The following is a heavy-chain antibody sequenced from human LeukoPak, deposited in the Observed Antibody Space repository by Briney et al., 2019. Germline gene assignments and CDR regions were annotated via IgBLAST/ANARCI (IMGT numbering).Heavy chain of an antibody. D-gene: IGHD6-19*01. CDR1: VGSISSGSYY. CDR3: ARTAYSSKGRAYYCGMDV. V-gene: IGHV4-61*02. Sequence: SETLSLTCTVSVGSISSGSYYWSWIPQPPRKGLEWIGRIYTSGSTNYNPSLKSRVTISVDTSKNQFSLKLSSVTAADKAVYYCARTAYSSKGRAYYCGMDVWGQGTTVTVSS. CDR2: IYTSGST. J-gene: IGHJ6*02.